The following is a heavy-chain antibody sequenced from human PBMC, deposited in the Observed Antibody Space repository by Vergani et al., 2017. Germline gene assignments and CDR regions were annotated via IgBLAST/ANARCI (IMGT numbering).Heavy chain of an antibody. Sequence: EVQLVESGGGLVQPGGSLRLSCAASGFTFSSYWMSWVRQAPGKGREWVANIKDGSEKYYVDSVKGRFTISRDNAKNSLYLQMNSLRAEDTAVYYCARAWTISDPLIWGQGTLVTVSS. CDR1: GFTFSSYW. CDR3: ARAWTISDPLI. V-gene: IGHV3-7*03. D-gene: IGHD3/OR15-3a*01. CDR2: IKDGSEK. J-gene: IGHJ4*02.